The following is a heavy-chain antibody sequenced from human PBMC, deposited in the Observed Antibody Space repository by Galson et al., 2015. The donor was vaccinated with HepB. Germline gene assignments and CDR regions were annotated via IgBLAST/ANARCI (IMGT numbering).Heavy chain of an antibody. J-gene: IGHJ5*02. CDR2: INHSGST. V-gene: IGHV4-34*01. Sequence: ETLSLTCAVYGGSFSGYYWSWIRQPPGKGLEWIGEINHSGSTNYNPSLKSRVTISVDTSKNQFSLKLSSVTAADTAVYYCARGPKRPVVPAARWFDPWGQGTLVTVSS. CDR3: ARGPKRPVVPAARWFDP. CDR1: GGSFSGYY. D-gene: IGHD2-2*01.